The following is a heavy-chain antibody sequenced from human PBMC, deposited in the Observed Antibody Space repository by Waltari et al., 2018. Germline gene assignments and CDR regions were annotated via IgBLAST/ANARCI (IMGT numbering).Heavy chain of an antibody. CDR3: ARVGDYHGSGRFGLDV. V-gene: IGHV4-34*01. J-gene: IGHJ6*02. D-gene: IGHD3-10*01. CDR1: GGSFSGYF. CDR2: INRDGTA. Sequence: QAQLHQWGAGLLKPSETLSLTCAVSGGSFSGYFWRWIRQSPGKGLEWIGEINRDGTANYHPSLKSRVGMSVDTIKSQVSLSLSSVTAADAAVYYCARVGDYHGSGRFGLDVWGRGTRVTVSS.